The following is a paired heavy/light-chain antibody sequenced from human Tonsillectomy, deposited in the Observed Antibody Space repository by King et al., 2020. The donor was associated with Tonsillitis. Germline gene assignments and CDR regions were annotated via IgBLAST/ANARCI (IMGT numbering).Light chain of an antibody. CDR2: NTS. J-gene: IGLJ3*02. V-gene: IGLV7-43*01. Sequence: QTVVTQEPSLTVSPGGTVTLTCASSTGAVTSGYYPNWFQQKPGQAPRALIYNTSNKHSWTPARFSGSLLGGKAALTLSGVQPEDEADYYCLLYYGDNWVFGGGTTLTVL. CDR1: TGAVTSGYY. CDR3: LLYYGDNWV.
Heavy chain of an antibody. CDR1: GGTLSSYT. D-gene: IGHD3-10*01. CDR2: IIPILGIA. V-gene: IGHV1-69*04. J-gene: IGHJ4*02. Sequence: QVQLVQSGAEVKKPGSSVKVSCKASGGTLSSYTISWVRQAPGQGLEWMGRIIPILGIATHAQEFQGRVTITADKSTSTAYMELSSLRSEDTAVYYCARDEVRGLILYYWGQGTLVTVSS. CDR3: ARDEVRGLILYY.